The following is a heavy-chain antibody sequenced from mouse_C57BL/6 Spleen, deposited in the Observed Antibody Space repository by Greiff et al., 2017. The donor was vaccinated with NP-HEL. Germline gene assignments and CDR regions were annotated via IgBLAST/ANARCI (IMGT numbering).Heavy chain of an antibody. D-gene: IGHD1-1*01. CDR2: IDPSDSYT. CDR1: GYTFTSYW. V-gene: IGHV1-59*01. CDR3: ARGYGSSYVYFDV. J-gene: IGHJ1*03. Sequence: QVQLQQPGAELVRPGTSVKLSCKASGYTFTSYWMHWVKQRPGQGLEWIGVIDPSDSYTNYNQKFKGKATLTVDTSSSTAYMQLSSLTSEDSAVYYCARGYGSSYVYFDVWGTGTTVTVSS.